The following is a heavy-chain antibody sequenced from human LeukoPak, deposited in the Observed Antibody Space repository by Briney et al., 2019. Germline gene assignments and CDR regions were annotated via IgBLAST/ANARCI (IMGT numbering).Heavy chain of an antibody. J-gene: IGHJ4*02. CDR3: AKGHYYGSGSLDY. CDR2: ISGSGAST. V-gene: IGHV3-23*01. D-gene: IGHD3-10*01. CDR1: GFTFSSYV. Sequence: PGGSLRLSCAASGFTFSSYVMSWVRQAPGKGLEWVSAISGSGASTYYADSVKGRFTISKDNSKNTLYVQMNSLRAEDTAVYYCAKGHYYGSGSLDYWGQGTLVTVSS.